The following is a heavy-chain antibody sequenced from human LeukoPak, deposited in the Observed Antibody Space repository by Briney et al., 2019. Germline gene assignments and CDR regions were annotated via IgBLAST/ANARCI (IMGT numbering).Heavy chain of an antibody. J-gene: IGHJ4*02. Sequence: SGTLSLTCTVSGGSISSYYWSWIRQPPGKGLEWIGYIYYSGSTNYNPSLKSRVTISVDTSKNQFSLKLSSVTAADTAVYYCARAYYDSSGYHSDYWGQGTLVTVSS. CDR3: ARAYYDSSGYHSDY. V-gene: IGHV4-59*01. CDR1: GGSISSYY. CDR2: IYYSGST. D-gene: IGHD3-22*01.